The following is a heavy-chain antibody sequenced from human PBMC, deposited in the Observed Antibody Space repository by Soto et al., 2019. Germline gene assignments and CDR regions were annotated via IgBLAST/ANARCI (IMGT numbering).Heavy chain of an antibody. D-gene: IGHD6-13*01. V-gene: IGHV3-23*01. Sequence: EVQLLESGGGLVQPGGSLRLSCAASGFTFSSYAMTWVRQAPGSGLEWVSGISSSGGTTYYADSVKGRFIISRDNSKNTLYLQMSSLRAEDTAIYSCAKDREYGGSSWYYFDFWGHGTLVTVSS. CDR1: GFTFSSYA. CDR3: AKDREYGGSSWYYFDF. CDR2: ISSSGGTT. J-gene: IGHJ4*01.